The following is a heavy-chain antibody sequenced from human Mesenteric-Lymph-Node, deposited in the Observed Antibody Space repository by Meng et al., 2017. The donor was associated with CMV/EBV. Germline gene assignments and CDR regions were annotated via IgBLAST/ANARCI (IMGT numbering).Heavy chain of an antibody. D-gene: IGHD5-12*01. CDR3: VRGYTGYVGYFDY. CDR2: IYRAGDT. J-gene: IGHJ4*02. Sequence: SCAVSGFSVGSYYMSWVGQAPGKGLEWVSIIYRAGDTYYADSVKGRFTISRDNSKNTLHLQMNSLRAEDTAVYSCVRGYTGYVGYFDYWGQGTLVTVSS. CDR1: GFSVGSYY. V-gene: IGHV3-53*01.